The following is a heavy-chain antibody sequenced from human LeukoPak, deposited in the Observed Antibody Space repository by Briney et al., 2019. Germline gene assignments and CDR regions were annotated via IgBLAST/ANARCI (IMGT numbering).Heavy chain of an antibody. V-gene: IGHV4-4*07. CDR1: GGSISSYY. D-gene: IGHD3-22*01. CDR3: ARASSYDSSGFYYYYYYMDV. CDR2: IYTSGST. Sequence: SETLSLTCTVSGGSISSYYWGWIRQPAGKGLEWIGRIYTSGSTNYNPSLKSRVTMSVDTSKNRFSLKLSSVTAADTAVYYCARASSYDSSGFYYYYYYMDVWGKGTTVTVSS. J-gene: IGHJ6*03.